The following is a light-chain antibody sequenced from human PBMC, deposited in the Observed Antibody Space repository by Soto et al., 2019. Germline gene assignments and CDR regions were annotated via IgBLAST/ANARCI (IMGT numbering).Light chain of an antibody. CDR1: QSISNY. V-gene: IGKV1-39*01. CDR2: AAS. Sequence: DIQMTQSPSSLSASVGDRVTITCRAIQSISNYLNWYQQKPGKAPKLLIYAASSLQSGVPSRCSGSGSGTDFTLTISSLQPEDFATYSCQQSYTTLLTFGPGTHVDI. J-gene: IGKJ3*01. CDR3: QQSYTTLLT.